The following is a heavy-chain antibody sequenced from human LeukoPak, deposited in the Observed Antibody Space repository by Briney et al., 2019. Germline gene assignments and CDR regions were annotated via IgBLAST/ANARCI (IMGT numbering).Heavy chain of an antibody. CDR1: GGSISSSSYY. J-gene: IGHJ4*02. Sequence: RASETLSLTCTVSGGSISSSSYYWGWNRQPPGKGLEWIGTIYYSGSTYYNPSLKSRVTISVDTSKNQFSLKLSSVTAADTAVYYCARVDGSGSYYNYLDYWGQGTLVTVSS. D-gene: IGHD3-10*01. CDR3: ARVDGSGSYYNYLDY. CDR2: IYYSGST. V-gene: IGHV4-39*01.